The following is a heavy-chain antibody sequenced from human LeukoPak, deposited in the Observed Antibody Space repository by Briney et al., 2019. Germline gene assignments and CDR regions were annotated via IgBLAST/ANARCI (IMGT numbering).Heavy chain of an antibody. CDR2: NYYSGST. D-gene: IGHD4-23*01. Sequence: SETLSLTYTVSGGSISSYYWSWIRQPPGKGLEWIGYNYYSGSTNYNPSLKSRVTISVDTSKNQFSLKLSSVTAADTAVYYCARSTTVATQVDPWGQGTLVTVSS. CDR1: GGSISSYY. V-gene: IGHV4-59*12. CDR3: ARSTTVATQVDP. J-gene: IGHJ5*02.